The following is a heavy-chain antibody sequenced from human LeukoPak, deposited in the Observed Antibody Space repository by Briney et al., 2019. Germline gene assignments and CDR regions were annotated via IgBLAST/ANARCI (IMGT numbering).Heavy chain of an antibody. CDR2: INHSGST. CDR3: ARARSGKNDAFDI. J-gene: IGHJ3*02. CDR1: GGSFSGYY. Sequence: PSETLSLTCAVYGGSFSGYYWSWIRQPPGKGLEWIGEINHSGSTNYNPSLKSRVTISVDTSKNQFSLKLSSVTAADTAVYYCARARSGKNDAFDIWAKGQWSPSLQ. V-gene: IGHV4-34*01. D-gene: IGHD6-25*01.